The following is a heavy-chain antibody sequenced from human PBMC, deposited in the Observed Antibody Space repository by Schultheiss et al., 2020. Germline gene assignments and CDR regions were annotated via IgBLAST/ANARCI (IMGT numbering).Heavy chain of an antibody. CDR1: GGSFRGYY. CDR3: ARDVGYYDSSGY. V-gene: IGHV4-34*01. J-gene: IGHJ4*02. Sequence: SETLSLTCAVYGGSFRGYYWSWIRQHPGKGLEWIGYIYHSGSTYYNPSLKSRVTISVDRSKNQFSLKVSSVTAADTAVYYCARDVGYYDSSGYWGQGTLVTVSS. CDR2: IYHSGST. D-gene: IGHD3-22*01.